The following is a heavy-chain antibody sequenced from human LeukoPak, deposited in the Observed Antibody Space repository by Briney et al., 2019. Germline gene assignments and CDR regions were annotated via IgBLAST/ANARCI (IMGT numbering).Heavy chain of an antibody. CDR2: IIPILGIA. D-gene: IGHD5-12*01. J-gene: IGHJ4*02. V-gene: IGHV1-69*04. Sequence: SVKVSCKASGGTISSYAISWVRQAPGQGLEWMGRIIPILGIANYAQKFQGRVTITADKSTSTAYMELSSLRSEDTAVYYCARDRSLRGYDSVGYFDYWGQGTLVTVSS. CDR3: ARDRSLRGYDSVGYFDY. CDR1: GGTISSYA.